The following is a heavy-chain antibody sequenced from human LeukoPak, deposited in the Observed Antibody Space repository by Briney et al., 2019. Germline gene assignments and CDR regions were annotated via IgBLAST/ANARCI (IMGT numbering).Heavy chain of an antibody. CDR2: TYYRSKWYK. CDR3: ARDHSSGWSNWFAP. V-gene: IGHV6-1*01. Sequence: SQTLSLTCAISGDSVSSNTAVWNWIRQSPSRGLEWLGRTYYRSKWYKDYAESVKRRITINPDTSKNQVSLQLNSVTPEDTAVYYCARDHSSGWSNWFAPWGLGTLVIVSS. J-gene: IGHJ5*02. CDR1: GDSVSSNTAV. D-gene: IGHD6-19*01.